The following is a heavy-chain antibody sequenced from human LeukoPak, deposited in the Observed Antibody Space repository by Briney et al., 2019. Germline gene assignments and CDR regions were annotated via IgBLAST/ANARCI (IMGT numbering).Heavy chain of an antibody. CDR2: IWFDGSKR. V-gene: IGHV3-33*01. Sequence: PGGSLRLSCAASGFTFSTFGMHWVRQAPGKGLEWVAIIWFDGSKRYYGDSLKGRFTVPRDNSKNTLYLQVDSLRAEDTAVYYCARCTGGSCVFDYWGQGTLVTVSS. D-gene: IGHD2-8*02. CDR3: ARCTGGSCVFDY. CDR1: GFTFSTFG. J-gene: IGHJ4*02.